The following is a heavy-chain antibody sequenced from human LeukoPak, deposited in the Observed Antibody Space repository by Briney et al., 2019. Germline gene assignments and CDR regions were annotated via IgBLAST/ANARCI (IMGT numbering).Heavy chain of an antibody. CDR2: IYYSGTT. D-gene: IGHD2-8*01. J-gene: IGHJ4*02. CDR3: ARHANGVIDY. V-gene: IGHV4-59*01. CDR1: GGSISSYY. Sequence: PSETLSLTCTVSGGSISSYYWSWIRQPPGKGLEWIGYIYYSGTTNYNPSLRSRATISVDTSNNPFSLKLSSVTAADTAVYYCARHANGVIDYWGEGTLVTVSS.